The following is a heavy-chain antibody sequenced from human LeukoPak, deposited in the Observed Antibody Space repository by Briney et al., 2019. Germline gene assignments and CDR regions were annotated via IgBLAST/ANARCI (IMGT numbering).Heavy chain of an antibody. CDR1: GYTFTSYG. CDR2: ISAYNGNT. CDR3: ARDVLFIATAGTTYDY. J-gene: IGHJ4*02. D-gene: IGHD6-13*01. V-gene: IGHV1-18*01. Sequence: ASVKVSCKASGYTFTSYGLSWVRQAPGQGLECMGWISAYNGNTNYAQKLQGRVTITTDTSTSTAYMELRSLRSDDTAVYYCARDVLFIATAGTTYDYWGQGTLVTVSS.